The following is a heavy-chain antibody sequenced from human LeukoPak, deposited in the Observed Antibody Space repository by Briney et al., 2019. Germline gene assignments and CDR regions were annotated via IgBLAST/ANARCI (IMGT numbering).Heavy chain of an antibody. CDR1: GGSISSYY. V-gene: IGHV4-59*08. CDR3: ARGGRDGYTLYPLDY. CDR2: IYYSGST. J-gene: IGHJ4*02. D-gene: IGHD5-24*01. Sequence: SETLSRTCTVSGGSISSYYWSWIRQPPGKGLEWIGYIYYSGSTNYNPSLKSRVTISVDTSKNQLSLKLRSVTAADTAVYYCARGGRDGYTLYPLDYWGQGTLVTVSS.